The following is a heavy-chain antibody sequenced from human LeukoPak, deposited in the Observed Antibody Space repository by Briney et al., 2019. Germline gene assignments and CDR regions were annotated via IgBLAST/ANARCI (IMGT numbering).Heavy chain of an antibody. CDR2: IKEDGSGK. J-gene: IGHJ3*01. CDR3: ASPRSLPV. CDR1: GFTFSRYW. V-gene: IGHV3-7*02. Sequence: GGSLILSCAASGFTFSRYWMSWVRQAPGKGLEWVANIKEDGSGKYYVDSVKGRFTISRDNAKNSLYLQMNSLRAEDTAVYYCASPRSLPVWGQGTMVTVSS.